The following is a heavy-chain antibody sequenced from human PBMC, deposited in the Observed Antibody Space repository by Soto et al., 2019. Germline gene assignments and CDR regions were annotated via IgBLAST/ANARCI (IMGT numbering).Heavy chain of an antibody. CDR3: ARSVAVPGAHIDY. CDR1: GGSISGSY. J-gene: IGHJ4*02. D-gene: IGHD6-19*01. V-gene: IGHV4-59*01. Sequence: SETLSLTCSVSGGSISGSYWSWIRQSPGKGLEWLGYVSYTGSTNYSPSLRSRVSISVDTSKNEFSLRLSSVTAADTAVYFCARSVAVPGAHIDYWGQGTQVTVSS. CDR2: VSYTGST.